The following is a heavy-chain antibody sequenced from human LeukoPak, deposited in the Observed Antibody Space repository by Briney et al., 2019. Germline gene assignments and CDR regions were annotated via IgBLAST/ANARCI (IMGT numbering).Heavy chain of an antibody. J-gene: IGHJ3*02. CDR3: ARHSGPVIPDGLDI. CDR2: VYYTGST. D-gene: IGHD4-11*01. Sequence: PSETLPLTCTVSGDSIHSSVYYWGRVRQPPGKGLEWIGNVYYTGSTFYNPSLESRVTISVDTSKNQFSLKLSSMTAADTAVYFCARHSGPVIPDGLDIWGQGTMVTVSS. CDR1: GDSIHSSVYY. V-gene: IGHV4-39*01.